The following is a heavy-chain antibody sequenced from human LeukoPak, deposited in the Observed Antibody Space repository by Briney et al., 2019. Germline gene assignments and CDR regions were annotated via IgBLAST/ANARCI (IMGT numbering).Heavy chain of an antibody. CDR2: ISSSGSTI. V-gene: IGHV3-48*04. Sequence: GGSLRLSCAASGFTFSSYAMSWVRQAPGKGLEWVSYISSSGSTIYYADSVKGRFTISRDNAKNSLYLQMNSLRAEDTAVYYCARDSDSSGWYKGQIASDIWGQGTMVTVSS. CDR1: GFTFSSYA. J-gene: IGHJ3*02. CDR3: ARDSDSSGWYKGQIASDI. D-gene: IGHD6-19*01.